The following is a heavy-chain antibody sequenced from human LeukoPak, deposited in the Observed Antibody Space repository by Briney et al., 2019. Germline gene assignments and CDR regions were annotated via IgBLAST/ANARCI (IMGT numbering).Heavy chain of an antibody. Sequence: ASVKVSCKASGYTFTGYYMHWVRQAPGQGLEWMGRINPNSGGTNYAQKFQGRVTMTRDTSISTAYMELSRLRSDDTAVYYCARGTISYTSCYLDYWGQGTLVTVSS. J-gene: IGHJ4*02. CDR3: ARGTISYTSCYLDY. CDR1: GYTFTGYY. D-gene: IGHD2-2*01. V-gene: IGHV1-2*06. CDR2: INPNSGGT.